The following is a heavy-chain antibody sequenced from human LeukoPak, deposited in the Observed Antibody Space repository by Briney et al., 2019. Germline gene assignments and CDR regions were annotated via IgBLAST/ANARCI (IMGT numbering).Heavy chain of an antibody. V-gene: IGHV5-51*01. J-gene: IGHJ4*02. CDR2: IYPDDSDT. Sequence: GESLKISCKGSGYSFTTYWIAWVRQMPGKGLEWMGIIYPDDSDTRYSPSFQGQVTISADKSISIAYLQWGSLKASDTAMYYCARTGYTSGWYVGSFDYWGQGTLVTVSS. D-gene: IGHD6-19*01. CDR3: ARTGYTSGWYVGSFDY. CDR1: GYSFTTYW.